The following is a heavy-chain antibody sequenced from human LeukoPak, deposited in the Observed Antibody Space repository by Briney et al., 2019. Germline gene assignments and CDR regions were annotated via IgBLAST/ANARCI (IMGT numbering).Heavy chain of an antibody. D-gene: IGHD6-19*01. CDR3: ARDLRAVAGPSYNWFDP. J-gene: IGHJ5*02. Sequence: PGGSLRLSCAASGFTFSTYAMSWVRQTPGKGLEWVSSISGGGNTGAYYADSVKGRFTISRDNSKNTLYLQMNILRAEDTAVYYCARDLRAVAGPSYNWFDPWGQGTLVTVSS. CDR1: GFTFSTYA. V-gene: IGHV3-23*01. CDR2: ISGGGNTGA.